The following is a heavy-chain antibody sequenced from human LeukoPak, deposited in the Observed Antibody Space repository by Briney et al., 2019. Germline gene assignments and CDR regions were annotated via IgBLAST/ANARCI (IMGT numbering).Heavy chain of an antibody. V-gene: IGHV1-8*02. CDR1: GGTFSSYA. CDR2: MNPNSGNT. D-gene: IGHD6-19*01. J-gene: IGHJ4*02. CDR3: ARVVAGHGFDY. Sequence: ASVKVSCKASGGTFSSYAISWVRQAPGQGLEWMGWMNPNSGNTGYAQKFQGRVTMTRNTSISTAYMELSSLRSEDTAVYYCARVVAGHGFDYWGQGTLVTVSS.